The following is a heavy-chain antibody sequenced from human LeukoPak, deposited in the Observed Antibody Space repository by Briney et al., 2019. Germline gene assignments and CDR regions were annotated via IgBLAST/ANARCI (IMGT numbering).Heavy chain of an antibody. CDR2: ISGYNGDT. CDR1: GYTFNNFG. J-gene: IGHJ5*02. CDR3: ARVKRYDSSGYNWFDP. Sequence: ASVKVSCKASGYTFNNFGISWVRQAPGQGLEWMGWISGYNGDTKYAEKVQDRVTMTTDTSTSTVYMELRSLTSDDTAVYYCARVKRYDSSGYNWFDPWGQGTLVTVSS. V-gene: IGHV1-18*01. D-gene: IGHD3-22*01.